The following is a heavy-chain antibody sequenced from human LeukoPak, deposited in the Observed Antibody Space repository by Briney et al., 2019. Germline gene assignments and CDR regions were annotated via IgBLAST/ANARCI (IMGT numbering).Heavy chain of an antibody. Sequence: SETLSLTCAIYSESFSGYFWSWIRQPPGKGLEWIGEINYSGSTNYNPSLKSRVTISVDTSKNQFSLKLSSVTAADTAVYYCARRFDYWGQGTLVTVSS. CDR3: ARRFDY. V-gene: IGHV4-34*01. CDR2: INYSGST. J-gene: IGHJ4*02. CDR1: SESFSGYF.